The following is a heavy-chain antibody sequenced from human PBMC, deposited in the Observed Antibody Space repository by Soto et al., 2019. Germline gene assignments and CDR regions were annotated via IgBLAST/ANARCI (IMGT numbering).Heavy chain of an antibody. CDR2: INHSGST. CDR1: GGSFSGYY. J-gene: IGHJ4*02. D-gene: IGHD2-21*02. CDR3: ARAPLYCGGDCYYFDY. V-gene: IGHV4-34*01. Sequence: SETLSLTCAVYGGSFSGYYWSWIRQPPGKGLEWIGEINHSGSTNYNPSLKSRVTISVDTSKNQFSLKLSSVTAADTAVYYCARAPLYCGGDCYYFDYWGQGTLVTVSS.